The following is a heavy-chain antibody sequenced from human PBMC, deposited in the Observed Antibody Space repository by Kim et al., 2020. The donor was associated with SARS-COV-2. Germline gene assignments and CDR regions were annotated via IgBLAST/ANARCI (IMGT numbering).Heavy chain of an antibody. J-gene: IGHJ6*02. V-gene: IGHV3-30*04. CDR2: ISYDGSNK. D-gene: IGHD1-26*01. CDR1: GFTFSIYV. CDR3: ARAYSGNYYYGMDV. Sequence: GGSLRLSCAASGFTFSIYVMHWVRQAPGKGLEWVAVISYDGSNKYYANSVKGRFTISRDNSKNTLYLQMNSLRPEDTAVYYCARAYSGNYYYGMDVWGQGTTVTVSS.